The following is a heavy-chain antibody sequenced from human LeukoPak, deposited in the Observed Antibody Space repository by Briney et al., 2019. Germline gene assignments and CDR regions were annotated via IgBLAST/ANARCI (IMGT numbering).Heavy chain of an antibody. D-gene: IGHD3-10*01. V-gene: IGHV3-30*18. J-gene: IGHJ4*02. CDR3: AKTMVWGVIISPFDY. CDR2: ISYDGSNK. Sequence: GRSLRLSCAASGFTFSSYGMHWVRQAPGKGLEWVAVISYDGSNKYYADSVKGRFTISRDNSKNTLSLQMNSLRAEDTAVYYCAKTMVWGVIISPFDYWGQGTLVTVSS. CDR1: GFTFSSYG.